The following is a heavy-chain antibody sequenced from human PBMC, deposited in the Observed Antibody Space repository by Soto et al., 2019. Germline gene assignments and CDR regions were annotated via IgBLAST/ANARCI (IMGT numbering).Heavy chain of an antibody. V-gene: IGHV1-46*01. J-gene: IGHJ4*02. CDR3: ARGGHVVVVTAALDY. CDR2: VNPSGGHT. Sequence: QVQLMQSGAEVKKPGASVKVSCKASGDTFTEYYIHWVRQAPGQGLEWMGTVNPSGGHTTYAQHFGGRVTMTRDKAASTLYRELTSLTSGDTAVYYCARGGHVVVVTAALDYWGQGTLVTVSS. CDR1: GDTFTEYY. D-gene: IGHD2-21*02.